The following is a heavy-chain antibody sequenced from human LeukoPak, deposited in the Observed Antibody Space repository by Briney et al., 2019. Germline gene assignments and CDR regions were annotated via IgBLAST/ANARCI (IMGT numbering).Heavy chain of an antibody. CDR1: GFIFNDHG. V-gene: IGHV3-20*04. CDR3: ARGDFYYYMDV. Sequence: PGGSLRLSCAASGFIFNDHGMSRVRQGPGKGLEWVSGINWNGGNTNYADSVKGRFTISRDNAKNSLYLQMNSLRAEDTALYYCARGDFYYYMDVWGKGTTVTVSS. CDR2: INWNGGNT. J-gene: IGHJ6*03.